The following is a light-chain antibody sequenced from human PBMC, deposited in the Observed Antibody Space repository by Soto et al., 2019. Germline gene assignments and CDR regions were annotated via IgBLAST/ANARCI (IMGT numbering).Light chain of an antibody. CDR3: QQSNYNRT. J-gene: IGKJ1*01. CDR2: KAS. CDR1: QSISSW. V-gene: IGKV1-5*03. Sequence: DIQMTQSPSTLSASVGDRVTITCRASQSISSWLAWYQQKPGQAPKLLIYKASTLQSGVPSRFSGSGSGTEFTLAISSLHPDDSANYYCQQSNYNRTFRQVTKV.